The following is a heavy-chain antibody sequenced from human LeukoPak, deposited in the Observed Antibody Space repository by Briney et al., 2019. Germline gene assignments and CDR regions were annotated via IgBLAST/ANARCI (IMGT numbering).Heavy chain of an antibody. CDR2: ISAYNGDT. Sequence: ASVKVSCKASGYTFTSYGISWVRQAPRQGLEWMGWISAYNGDTNYAHKLQGRVAMTTDTFTSTVYMELRSLRSDDTAVYYCARDRVIAATGTWIDYWGQGTRVTVSS. D-gene: IGHD6-13*01. CDR3: ARDRVIAATGTWIDY. V-gene: IGHV1-18*01. J-gene: IGHJ4*02. CDR1: GYTFTSYG.